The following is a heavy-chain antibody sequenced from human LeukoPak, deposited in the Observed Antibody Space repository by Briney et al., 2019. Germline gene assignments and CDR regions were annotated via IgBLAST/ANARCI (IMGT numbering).Heavy chain of an antibody. J-gene: IGHJ4*02. CDR3: AKGPTYYDILTGPEFFDY. CDR2: ISWNSGSI. Sequence: PGRSLRLSCAASGFTFDDYAMYWVRQAPGKGPEWVSGISWNSGSIGYADSVKGRFTISRDNAKNSLYLQMNSLRAEDTALYYCAKGPTYYDILTGPEFFDYWGQGTLVTVSS. CDR1: GFTFDDYA. V-gene: IGHV3-9*01. D-gene: IGHD3-9*01.